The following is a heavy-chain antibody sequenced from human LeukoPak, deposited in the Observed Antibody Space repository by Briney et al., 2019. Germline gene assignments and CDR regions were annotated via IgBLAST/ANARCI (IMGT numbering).Heavy chain of an antibody. J-gene: IGHJ4*02. CDR1: GYTFTGYY. CDR2: INPNSGGT. D-gene: IGHD2-15*01. Sequence: ASVKVSCKASGYTFTGYYMHWVRQAPRQGLEWMGWINPNSGGTNYAQKFQGRVTMTRDTSISTAYMELSRLRSDDTAVYYCARGWLLDIAGPFDYWGQRTLVTVSS. CDR3: ARGWLLDIAGPFDY. V-gene: IGHV1-2*02.